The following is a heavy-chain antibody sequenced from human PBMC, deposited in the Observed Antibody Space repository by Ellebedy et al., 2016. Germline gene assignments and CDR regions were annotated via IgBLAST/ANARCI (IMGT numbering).Heavy chain of an antibody. Sequence: SGPTLVKPTQTLTLTCTFSGFSLDTTGLRVSWIRQPPGKALERLARIDWDDDKYYSTSLRTRLTISKDTSKNQVVLTVTNMDPVDTATYFCVHRTTVTSVDYWGQGTLVTVSS. J-gene: IGHJ4*02. CDR2: IDWDDDK. V-gene: IGHV2-70*12. D-gene: IGHD4-11*01. CDR1: GFSLDTTGLR. CDR3: VHRTTVTSVDY.